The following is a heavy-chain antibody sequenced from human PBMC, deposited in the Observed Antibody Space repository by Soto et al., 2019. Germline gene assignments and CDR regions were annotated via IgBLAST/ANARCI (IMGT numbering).Heavy chain of an antibody. CDR3: AKDSTDCSSTSCRYYYYYYMDV. CDR2: ISYDGSNK. D-gene: IGHD2-2*01. V-gene: IGHV3-30*18. J-gene: IGHJ6*03. Sequence: GGSLRLSCAASGFTFSSYGMHWVRQAPGKGLEWVAVISYDGSNKYYADSVKGRFTISRDNSKNTLYLQMNSLRAEDTAVYYCAKDSTDCSSTSCRYYYYYYMDVWGKGTTVTVSS. CDR1: GFTFSSYG.